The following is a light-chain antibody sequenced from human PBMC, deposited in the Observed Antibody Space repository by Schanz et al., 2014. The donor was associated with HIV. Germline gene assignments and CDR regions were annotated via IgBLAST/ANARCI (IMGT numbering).Light chain of an antibody. Sequence: QSVLTQPPSASGTPGQRVTIPCSGSDSNIGRSTVNWYQQHLPGTAPKLLIYGDNQRPSGVPDRFSDSRSGTSASLVISGLQSEDEADYYCNSYVGNSVWVFGGGTKLTVL. CDR2: GDN. CDR3: NSYVGNSVWV. V-gene: IGLV1-44*01. J-gene: IGLJ3*02. CDR1: DSNIGRST.